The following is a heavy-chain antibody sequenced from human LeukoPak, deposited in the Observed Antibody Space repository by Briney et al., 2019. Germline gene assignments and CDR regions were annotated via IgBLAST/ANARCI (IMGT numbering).Heavy chain of an antibody. V-gene: IGHV1-46*01. CDR1: GYTFTSYY. D-gene: IGHD1-1*01. J-gene: IGHJ5*02. Sequence: ASVKVSCKASGYTFTSYYKHWVRQAPGQGLEWMGIINPSGGSTSYAQKFQGRVTMTRDMSTSTVYMELSSLRSEDTAVYYCARPAAPTGTTGKNWFDPWGQGTLVTVSS. CDR3: ARPAAPTGTTGKNWFDP. CDR2: INPSGGST.